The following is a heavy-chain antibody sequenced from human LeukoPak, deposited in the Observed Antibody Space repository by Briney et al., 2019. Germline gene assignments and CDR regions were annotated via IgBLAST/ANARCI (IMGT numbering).Heavy chain of an antibody. CDR2: ISSSSSYI. V-gene: IGHV3-21*01. CDR1: GFTFSSYS. CDR3: ARDGGTMTVDY. J-gene: IGHJ4*02. D-gene: IGHD3-22*01. Sequence: GGSLRLSCAASGFTFSSYSMNWVRQAPGKGLEWVSSISSSSSYIYYADSVKGRFTISRDNAKNSLYLQMNSLRAEDTAVCYCARDGGTMTVDYWGQGTLVTVSS.